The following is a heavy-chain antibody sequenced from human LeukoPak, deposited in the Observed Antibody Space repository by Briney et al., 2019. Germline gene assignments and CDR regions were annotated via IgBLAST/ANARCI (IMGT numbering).Heavy chain of an antibody. J-gene: IGHJ3*02. V-gene: IGHV4-34*01. CDR1: GGSFSGYY. D-gene: IGHD2-15*01. CDR2: INHSGST. CDR3: ASLSPDIVVVVAATREAFDI. Sequence: SETLSLTCAVYGGSFSGYYWSWIRQPPGKGLEWIGEINHSGSTNYNPSLKSRVTISVDTSKNQFSLKLSSVTAADTAVYYCASLSPDIVVVVAATREAFDIWGQGTMVTVSS.